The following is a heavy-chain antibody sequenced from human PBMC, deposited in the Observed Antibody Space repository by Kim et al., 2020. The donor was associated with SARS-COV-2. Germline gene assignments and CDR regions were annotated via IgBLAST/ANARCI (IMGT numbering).Heavy chain of an antibody. CDR1: GDRVSSNSAA. V-gene: IGHV6-1*01. J-gene: IGHJ4*02. CDR2: TYYRSKWYN. CDR3: ARARLHCSSTSCYALVGY. Sequence: SQTLSLTCAISGDRVSSNSAAWNWVRQSPSRGLEWLGRTYYRSKWYNDYAVSVKSRITINPDSSKNQFSLQLNSVTPEDTAVYYCARARLHCSSTSCYALVGYWGQGTLVTVSS. D-gene: IGHD2-2*01.